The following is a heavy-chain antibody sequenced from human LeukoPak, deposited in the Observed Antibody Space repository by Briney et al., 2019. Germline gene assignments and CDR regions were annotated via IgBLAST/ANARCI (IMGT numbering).Heavy chain of an antibody. Sequence: GGSLRLSCAASGFNFGDYAMHWVRQAPGKGLEWVSGISWNSGNIAYADSVKGRFTISRDNSKNSLYLQMNSLRTEDTALYYCAKGGYSYGRDAFGIWGQGTMVTVSS. J-gene: IGHJ3*02. D-gene: IGHD5-18*01. V-gene: IGHV3-9*01. CDR2: ISWNSGNI. CDR1: GFNFGDYA. CDR3: AKGGYSYGRDAFGI.